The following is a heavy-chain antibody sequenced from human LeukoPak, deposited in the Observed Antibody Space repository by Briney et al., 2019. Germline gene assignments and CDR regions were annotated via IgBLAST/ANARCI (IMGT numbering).Heavy chain of an antibody. CDR3: AKEAREGFGFDY. CDR2: IKEDGSEK. CDR1: GFTFSSFW. V-gene: IGHV3-7*01. J-gene: IGHJ4*02. Sequence: PGGSLRLSCAASGFTFSSFWMTWVRQAPGRGPEWVANIKEDGSEKYYVDSVKGRFTISRDNAKNSLYLQMNSLRVEDTAVYYCAKEAREGFGFDYWGRGTLVTVSS. D-gene: IGHD3-16*01.